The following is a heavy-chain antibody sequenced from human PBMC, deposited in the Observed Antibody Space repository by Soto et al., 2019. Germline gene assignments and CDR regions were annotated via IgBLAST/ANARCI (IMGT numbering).Heavy chain of an antibody. CDR1: WYTFPSYY. J-gene: IGHJ5*02. Sequence: CKTSWYTFPSYYIHWVRQAQNQGLEWMGIINPSGGSTSYAQKFQGRVTMTRDTCTSTVYMELSSLRSEDTAVYYCARDAITMIVVVNPWNWFDPWGQGTLVTVS. CDR2: INPSGGST. D-gene: IGHD3-22*01. CDR3: ARDAITMIVVVNPWNWFDP. V-gene: IGHV1-46*01.